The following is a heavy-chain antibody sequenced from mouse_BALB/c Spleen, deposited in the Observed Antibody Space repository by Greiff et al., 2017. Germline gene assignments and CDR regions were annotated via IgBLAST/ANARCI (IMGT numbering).Heavy chain of an antibody. D-gene: IGHD1-2*01. CDR2: ISSGSSTI. V-gene: IGHV5-17*02. CDR1: GFTFSSFG. J-gene: IGHJ3*01. Sequence: EVKLVESGGGLVQPGGSRKLSCAASGFTFSSFGMHWVRQAPEKGLEWVAYISSGSSTIYYADTVKGRFTISRDNPKNTLFLQMTSLRSEDTAMYYCARSTTAPWFAYWGQGTLVTVSA. CDR3: ARSTTAPWFAY.